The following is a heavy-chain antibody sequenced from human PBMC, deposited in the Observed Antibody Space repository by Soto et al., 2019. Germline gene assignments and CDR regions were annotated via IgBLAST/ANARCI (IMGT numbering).Heavy chain of an antibody. CDR2: IYSGGST. D-gene: IGHD3-22*01. V-gene: IGHV3-53*01. Sequence: GGSLRLSCAASGFTVSSNYMSWVRQAPGKGLEWVSVIYSGGSTYYADSVKGRFTISRDNSKNTLYLQMNSLRAEDTAVYYCAREYYASSGSNYFDYWGQGTLVTVSS. J-gene: IGHJ4*01. CDR3: AREYYASSGSNYFDY. CDR1: GFTVSSNY.